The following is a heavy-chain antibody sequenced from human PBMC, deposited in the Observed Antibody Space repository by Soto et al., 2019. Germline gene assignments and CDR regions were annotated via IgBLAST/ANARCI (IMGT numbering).Heavy chain of an antibody. CDR1: GFTFSSYA. Sequence: EVQLLESGGGLVQPGGSLRLSCAASGFTFSSYAMRWVRQAPVKGLEWVSAISGSGGSTYYADYVKGRFTISRDNSKNTLDLQMNSLRAEDTAVYYCARRGSGSYYDYWGQGTLVTVSS. J-gene: IGHJ4*02. V-gene: IGHV3-23*01. CDR3: ARRGSGSYYDY. D-gene: IGHD1-26*01. CDR2: ISGSGGST.